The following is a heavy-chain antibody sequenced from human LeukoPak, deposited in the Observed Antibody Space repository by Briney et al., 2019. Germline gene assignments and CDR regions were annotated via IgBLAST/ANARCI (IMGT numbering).Heavy chain of an antibody. CDR1: GFTFTDAW. CDR3: ARGIIPLGYCSSTSCQGYMDV. Sequence: GGSLRLSCAASGFTFTDAWMSWVRQPPGKGLEWVARIKSHSDGATTDYAAPVKTRFTISRDDSRNTLDLQMNSLRAEDTAVYYCARGIIPLGYCSSTSCQGYMDVWGKGTTVTVSS. CDR2: IKSHSDGATT. V-gene: IGHV3-15*01. J-gene: IGHJ6*03. D-gene: IGHD2-2*01.